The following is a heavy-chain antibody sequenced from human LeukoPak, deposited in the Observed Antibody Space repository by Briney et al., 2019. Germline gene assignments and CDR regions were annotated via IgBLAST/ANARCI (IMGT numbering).Heavy chain of an antibody. Sequence: GGSLRLSCAASGFTFSSYSMNWVRQAPGKGLEWVSYISSSSSTIYYADSVKGRFTISRDNAKNSLYLQMNSLRAEDTAVYYCARVGVLSSSWLLYWGQGTLVTVSS. D-gene: IGHD6-13*01. V-gene: IGHV3-48*01. CDR1: GFTFSSYS. J-gene: IGHJ4*02. CDR2: ISSSSSTI. CDR3: ARVGVLSSSWLLY.